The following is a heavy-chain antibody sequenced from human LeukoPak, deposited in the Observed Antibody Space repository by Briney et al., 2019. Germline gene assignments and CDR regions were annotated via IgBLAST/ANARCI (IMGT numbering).Heavy chain of an antibody. D-gene: IGHD5-18*01. CDR2: IYYSGST. Sequence: PSETLSLTCTVSGDSISRSNYYWGWIRQPPGKGLEWIGSIYYSGSTDYNPSLKSQVTMSVDTSKSQFSLKVNPVTAADTAVYYCARRDRYSSGQFDHWGQGTLVTVSS. J-gene: IGHJ4*02. CDR1: GDSISRSNYY. V-gene: IGHV4-39*01. CDR3: ARRDRYSSGQFDH.